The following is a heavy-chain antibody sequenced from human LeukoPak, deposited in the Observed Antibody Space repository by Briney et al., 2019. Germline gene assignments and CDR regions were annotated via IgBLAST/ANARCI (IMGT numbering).Heavy chain of an antibody. D-gene: IGHD3-10*01. CDR1: GYTFTSYD. CDR2: MNPNSGNT. CDR3: ARGRRMYYYGAGSYYTSADYSDY. J-gene: IGHJ4*02. Sequence: ASVKVSCKASGYTFTSYDINWVRQATGQGLEWMGWMNPNSGNTGYAQKFQGRVTMTRNTSISTAYMELSSLRSEDTAVYYCARGRRMYYYGAGSYYTSADYSDYWGQGTLVTVSS. V-gene: IGHV1-8*01.